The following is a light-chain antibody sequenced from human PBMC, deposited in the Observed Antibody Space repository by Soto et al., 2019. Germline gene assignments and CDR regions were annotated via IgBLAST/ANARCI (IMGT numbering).Light chain of an antibody. J-gene: IGLJ1*01. V-gene: IGLV2-14*03. Sequence: QSALTQPASVSGSPGQSITISCTGTSSDIGSNDHVSWYQQHPGKAPKLVICDVRDRPSGVSYRFSGSKSGTTASLTISGLQAEDEAEYYCSSYTGGTTRYVFGTGTKVTVL. CDR3: SSYTGGTTRYV. CDR1: SSDIGSNDH. CDR2: DVR.